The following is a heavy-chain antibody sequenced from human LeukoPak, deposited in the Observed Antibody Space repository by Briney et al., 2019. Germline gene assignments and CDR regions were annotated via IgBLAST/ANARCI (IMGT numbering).Heavy chain of an antibody. CDR3: ARSVIPLGMDV. V-gene: IGHV1-46*01. D-gene: IGHD2-21*01. CDR1: GYTSTSYY. J-gene: IGHJ6*02. CDR2: INPSGGST. Sequence: EASVKVSFTASGYTSTSYYMHWVRQAPGQGLGWMGIINPSGGSTSYAQKFQGRVTMTRDTSTSTVYMELSSLRSEDTAVYYCARSVIPLGMDVWGQGTTVTVSS.